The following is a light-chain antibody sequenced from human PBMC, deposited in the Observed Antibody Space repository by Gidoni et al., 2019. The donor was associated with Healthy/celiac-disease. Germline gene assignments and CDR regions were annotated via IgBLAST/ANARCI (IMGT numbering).Light chain of an antibody. CDR3: QAWDSSTVV. CDR2: KDS. V-gene: IGLV3-25*02. Sequence: SYELTQPPSVSVSPGQTARITCSGDALPKQYAYWYQQKPGQAPVLVIYKDSERPSGIPERFSGSSSGTTATLTISGTQAMDEADYYCQAWDSSTVVFGGGTKLTVL. J-gene: IGLJ2*01. CDR1: ALPKQY.